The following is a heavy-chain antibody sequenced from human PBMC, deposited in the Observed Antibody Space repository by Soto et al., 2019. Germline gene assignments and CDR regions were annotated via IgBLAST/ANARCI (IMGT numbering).Heavy chain of an antibody. CDR2: ISAHNGDT. CDR1: GYTFTSYG. J-gene: IGHJ4*02. V-gene: IGHV1-18*01. Sequence: QVHLVQSGAEVKKPGASVKVSCKASGYTFTSYGITWVRQAPGQGLEGMGWISAHNGDTDYAQKLQGRVIVTRDTSTSTAHMELSSLRSDDTAVYYCARGRYGDYWGQGALVTVSS. CDR3: ARGRYGDY. D-gene: IGHD1-1*01.